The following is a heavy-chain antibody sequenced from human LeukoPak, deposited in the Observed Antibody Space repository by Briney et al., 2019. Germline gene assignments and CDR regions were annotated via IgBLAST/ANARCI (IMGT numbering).Heavy chain of an antibody. Sequence: ASVKVSCKPSGYTFSNYCISWVRQAPGQGLEWMGWISAYNGKTNYKQKLQGRVTMTTDTTTSTAYMELRSLRSDDTAVYYCARDVGEGYCSGGSCSDYWGQGTLVTVSS. CDR3: ARDVGEGYCSGGSCSDY. D-gene: IGHD2-15*01. V-gene: IGHV1-18*01. J-gene: IGHJ4*02. CDR1: GYTFSNYC. CDR2: ISAYNGKT.